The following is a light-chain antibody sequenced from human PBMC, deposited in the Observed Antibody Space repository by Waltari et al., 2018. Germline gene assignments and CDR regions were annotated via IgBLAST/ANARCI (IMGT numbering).Light chain of an antibody. CDR2: KAS. J-gene: IGKJ4*01. Sequence: DIQMTQSPSTLSASVGARVTITCRASQSISVWLAWYQQKPGKAPKLLIYKASSLESGVPSRFSGSGSGTEFTLTISSLQPDDFATFYCQQHNTYPLTFGGGTKVEIK. CDR3: QQHNTYPLT. CDR1: QSISVW. V-gene: IGKV1-5*03.